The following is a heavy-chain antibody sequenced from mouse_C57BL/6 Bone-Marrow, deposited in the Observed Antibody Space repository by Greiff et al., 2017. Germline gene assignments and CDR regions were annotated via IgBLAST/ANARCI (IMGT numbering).Heavy chain of an antibody. CDR3: ASIRRVYFDY. Sequence: EVKLVESGGGLVKPGGSLKLSCAASGFTFSSYAMSWVRQTPEKRLEWVATISDGGSYTYYPDNVKGRFTISRDNAKNNLYLKVSQLKSADTAMYYCASIRRVYFDYWGQGTTLTVSS. CDR1: GFTFSSYA. CDR2: ISDGGSYT. V-gene: IGHV5-4*03. J-gene: IGHJ2*01.